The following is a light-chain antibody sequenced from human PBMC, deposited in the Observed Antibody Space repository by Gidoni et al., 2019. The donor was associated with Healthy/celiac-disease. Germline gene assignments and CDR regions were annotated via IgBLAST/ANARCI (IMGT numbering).Light chain of an antibody. V-gene: IGKV3-11*01. Sequence: EIVLTQSPATLALSRGERATLSCRASQIVSSYLAWYQQKPGQAPRLLIYDSSNRATGIPARFSGSGSGTDFTLTISSLEPEDFAVYYCQQRSNWPPGFTFGPGTKVDIK. CDR2: DSS. CDR1: QIVSSY. CDR3: QQRSNWPPGFT. J-gene: IGKJ3*01.